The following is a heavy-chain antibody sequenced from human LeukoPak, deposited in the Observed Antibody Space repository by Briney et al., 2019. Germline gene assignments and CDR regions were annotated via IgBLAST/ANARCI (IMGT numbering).Heavy chain of an antibody. V-gene: IGHV3-74*03. CDR3: ARSVTDAFDI. Sequence: PGGSLRLSCAASGFTFRSFWMHWVRQTPGKGLLWVSQINSDGNSLTYADSVKGQFTISRDNAKNTLYLQMNSLRAEDTAVYYCARSVTDAFDIRGQGTMVTISS. CDR1: GFTFRSFW. CDR2: INSDGNSL. J-gene: IGHJ3*02.